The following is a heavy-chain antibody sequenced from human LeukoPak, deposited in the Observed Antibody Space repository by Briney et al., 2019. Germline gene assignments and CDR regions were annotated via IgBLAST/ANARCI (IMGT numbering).Heavy chain of an antibody. CDR3: ARMTYYYDSSQAFDY. V-gene: IGHV4-39*07. J-gene: IGHJ4*02. CDR2: IYYSGST. Sequence: SETLSLTCTVSGGSISSSSCYWGWIRQPPGKGLEWIGNIYYSGSTYYNPSLKSRVTISVDTSKNQFSLKLSSVTAADTAVYYCARMTYYYDSSQAFDYWGQGTLVTVSS. D-gene: IGHD3-22*01. CDR1: GGSISSSSCY.